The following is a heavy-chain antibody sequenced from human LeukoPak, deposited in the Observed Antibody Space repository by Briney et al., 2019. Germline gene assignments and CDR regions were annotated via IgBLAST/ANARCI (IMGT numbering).Heavy chain of an antibody. J-gene: IGHJ4*02. V-gene: IGHV3-30*19. Sequence: PGGSLRLSCAASGFSFSTFVMHWVRQAPGKGLEWVGVISYDGSNKYYADSVKGRFTISRDNSKNTLYLQMNSLRAEDTAVYYCARDGVVGATTLDYWGQGTLVTVSS. CDR2: ISYDGSNK. D-gene: IGHD1-26*01. CDR3: ARDGVVGATTLDY. CDR1: GFSFSTFV.